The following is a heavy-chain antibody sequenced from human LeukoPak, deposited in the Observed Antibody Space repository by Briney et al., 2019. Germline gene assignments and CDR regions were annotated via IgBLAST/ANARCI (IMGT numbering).Heavy chain of an antibody. CDR1: GFSFSDYY. CDR2: ISGNSVYM. CDR3: ARDKGVVPAATSFDY. D-gene: IGHD2-2*01. J-gene: IGHJ4*02. V-gene: IGHV3-11*06. Sequence: GGSLRLSCAASGFSFSDYYMGWIHQAPGKGLEWLSYISGNSVYMNYADSVKGRFTISRDNAKNSLYLQMNSLRAEDTAVYYCARDKGVVPAATSFDYWGQGTLVTVSS.